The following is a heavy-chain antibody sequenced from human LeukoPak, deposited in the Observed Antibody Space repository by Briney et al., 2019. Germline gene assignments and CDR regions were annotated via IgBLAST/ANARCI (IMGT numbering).Heavy chain of an antibody. CDR2: MNPNSGNT. J-gene: IGHJ4*02. CDR1: GYTFTSYD. Sequence: GASVKVSCKASGYTFTSYDINWVRQATGQGLEWMGWMNPNSGNTGYAQKFQGRVTITRNTSISTAYMELSSLRSEDTAVYYCARGDFAAADYYFDYWGQGTLVTVSS. D-gene: IGHD6-13*01. V-gene: IGHV1-8*03. CDR3: ARGDFAAADYYFDY.